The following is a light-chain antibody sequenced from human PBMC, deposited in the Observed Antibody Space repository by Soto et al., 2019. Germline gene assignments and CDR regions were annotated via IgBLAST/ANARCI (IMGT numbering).Light chain of an antibody. J-gene: IGKJ1*01. Sequence: ESVLTQSPGTLSLSPGERATLSCSASQSVSSNALAWYQEKPGQAPRLLIYGASSSATGTPDRFSGSGYGTDFTLTISRREPEDVAVYYCQQFGGSPPSWTFGQGTKVEI. CDR1: QSVSSNA. CDR2: GAS. V-gene: IGKV3-20*01. CDR3: QQFGGSPPSWT.